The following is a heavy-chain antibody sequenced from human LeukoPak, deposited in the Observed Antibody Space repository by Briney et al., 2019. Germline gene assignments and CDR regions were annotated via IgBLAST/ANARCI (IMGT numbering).Heavy chain of an antibody. CDR2: ISSSGST. D-gene: IGHD3-22*01. CDR1: GDSISSGDYY. V-gene: IGHV4-61*02. J-gene: IGHJ4*02. Sequence: SQTLSLTCTVSGDSISSGDYYWSWIRQPAGKGLEWIGRISSSGSTNYNPSLKSRVTISVDTSKNQFSLKLSSVTAADTAVYYCARLPHYYDSSGFLFDYWGQGTLVTVSS. CDR3: ARLPHYYDSSGFLFDY.